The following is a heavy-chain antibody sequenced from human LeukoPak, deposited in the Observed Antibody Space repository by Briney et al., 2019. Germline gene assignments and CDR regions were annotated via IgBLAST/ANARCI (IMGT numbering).Heavy chain of an antibody. Sequence: ASVKVSCKASGYMFTSYGISWVRQAPGQGLEWMGWISAYNGNTNYAQKLQGRVTMTTDTSTSTAYMELRSLRSDDTAVYYCARLHQPYPGIAAAELTGNWFDPWGQGTLVTVSS. CDR1: GYMFTSYG. J-gene: IGHJ5*02. D-gene: IGHD6-13*01. CDR3: ARLHQPYPGIAAAELTGNWFDP. CDR2: ISAYNGNT. V-gene: IGHV1-18*01.